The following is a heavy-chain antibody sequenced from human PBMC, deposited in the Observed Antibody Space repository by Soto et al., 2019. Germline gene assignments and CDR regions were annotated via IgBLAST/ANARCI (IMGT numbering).Heavy chain of an antibody. V-gene: IGHV3-33*01. CDR1: GFTFSSYG. D-gene: IGHD6-13*01. CDR2: IWYDGSNK. CDR3: ARAIIDRAAAASDS. J-gene: IGHJ4*02. Sequence: QVQLVESGGGVVQPGRSLRLSCAASGFTFSSYGMHWVRQAPGKGLEWVAVIWYDGSNKYYADSVKGRFTISRDNSKKTLELKMNSLRAEDTVVYCCARAIIDRAAAASDSWGQGTLVTVSS.